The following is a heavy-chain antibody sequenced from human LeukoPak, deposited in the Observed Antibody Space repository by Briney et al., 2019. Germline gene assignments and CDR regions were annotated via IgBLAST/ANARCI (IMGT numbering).Heavy chain of an antibody. J-gene: IGHJ4*02. D-gene: IGHD2/OR15-2a*01. Sequence: SETLFLTCTVSGGSISIGGYYRSWIRQHPGKGLEWIGYIYYSGSTYYNPSLKSRVTISVDTSKNQFSLKLSSVTAADTAVYYCARLALQDYFYDYWGQGTLVTASS. V-gene: IGHV4-31*03. CDR2: IYYSGST. CDR1: GGSISIGGYY. CDR3: ARLALQDYFYDY.